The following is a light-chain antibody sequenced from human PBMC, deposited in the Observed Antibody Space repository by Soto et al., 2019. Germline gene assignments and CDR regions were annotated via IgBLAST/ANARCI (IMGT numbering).Light chain of an antibody. CDR2: AVS. CDR3: YSYTASDLWV. Sequence: QTVVTQPPSTSGTPGQRVTISCSGDSSNIAKNYVYWYQQVPGMAPKLMISAVSQRPSGVPDRFSGSKSGNTASLTISGLQADDEADYFCYSYTASDLWVFGGGTKLTVL. J-gene: IGLJ3*02. V-gene: IGLV1-47*02. CDR1: SSNIAKNY.